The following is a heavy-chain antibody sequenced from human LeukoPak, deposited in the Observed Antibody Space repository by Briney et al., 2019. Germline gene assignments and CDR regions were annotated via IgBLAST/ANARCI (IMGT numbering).Heavy chain of an antibody. J-gene: IGHJ4*02. CDR2: ISSGSSHI. CDR3: ARPKRNYYDSTFDY. D-gene: IGHD3-22*01. Sequence: PGGSLRLSCAASGFTFSSYTMNWVRQAPGKGLEWVSFISSGSSHIYYADSVKGRFTISRDDAKNSLYLQMNSLRAEDTAVYYCARPKRNYYDSTFDYWGQGTLVTVSS. V-gene: IGHV3-21*04. CDR1: GFTFSSYT.